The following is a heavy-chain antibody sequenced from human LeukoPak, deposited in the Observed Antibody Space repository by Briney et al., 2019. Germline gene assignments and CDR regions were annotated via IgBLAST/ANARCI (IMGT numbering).Heavy chain of an antibody. CDR2: INHSGST. Sequence: SETLSLTCAVYGGSFSGYYWSWIRQPPGKGLEWIGEINHSGSTNYNPSLKSRVTISVDTSKNQFSLKLSSVTAADTAVYYCARPFDYGGRNFQHWGQSTLVTVSS. D-gene: IGHD4-23*01. CDR1: GGSFSGYY. CDR3: ARPFDYGGRNFQH. J-gene: IGHJ1*01. V-gene: IGHV4-34*01.